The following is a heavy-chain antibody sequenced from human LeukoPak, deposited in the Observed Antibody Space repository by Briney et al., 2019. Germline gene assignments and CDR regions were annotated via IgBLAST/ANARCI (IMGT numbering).Heavy chain of an antibody. J-gene: IGHJ3*02. CDR1: GGSISSYY. Sequence: PSETLSLTCTVSGGSISSYYWSWIRQPAGKGLEWIGRIYTSGSTNYNPSPKSRVTMSVDTSKHQFSLKLSSVTAADTAVYYCASIDSAGAFDIWGQGTMVTVSS. V-gene: IGHV4-4*07. CDR3: ASIDSAGAFDI. D-gene: IGHD2-21*01. CDR2: IYTSGST.